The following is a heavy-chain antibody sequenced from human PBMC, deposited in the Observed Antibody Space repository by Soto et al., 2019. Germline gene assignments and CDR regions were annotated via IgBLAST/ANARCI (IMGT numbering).Heavy chain of an antibody. CDR3: ARDIWGYYGSGSYYMRAFDI. V-gene: IGHV1-18*01. J-gene: IGHJ3*02. Sequence: ASVKVSCKASGYTFTSYGISWVRQAPGQGLEWMGWISAYNGNTNYAQKLQGRVTMTTDTSTSTAYMELRSLRSDDTAVYYCARDIWGYYGSGSYYMRAFDIWGQGTMVTVSS. CDR2: ISAYNGNT. CDR1: GYTFTSYG. D-gene: IGHD3-10*01.